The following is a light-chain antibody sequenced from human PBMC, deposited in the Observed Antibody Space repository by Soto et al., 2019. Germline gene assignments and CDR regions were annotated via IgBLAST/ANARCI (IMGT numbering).Light chain of an antibody. CDR3: QQYGSSPRT. CDR1: QSVNSSY. CDR2: SAS. J-gene: IGKJ3*01. Sequence: EIVLTQSPGTLSLSPGERATLSGRASQSVNSSYLAWYQQKPGQAPRLLIYSASSRATGIPDRFSGSGSGTDFTLTIIRLEPEDFAVYYCQQYGSSPRTFGPGTKVDIK. V-gene: IGKV3-20*01.